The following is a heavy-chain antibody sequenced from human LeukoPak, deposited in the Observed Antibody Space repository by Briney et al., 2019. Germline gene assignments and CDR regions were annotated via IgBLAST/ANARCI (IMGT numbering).Heavy chain of an antibody. V-gene: IGHV1-8*01. CDR3: ARSVAGQGY. CDR2: INPNSDNT. J-gene: IGHJ4*02. Sequence: ASVKDSCKASGYTFSSFDMNSVRQAPGQGLAWMGWINPNSDNTVYGQKFQGRLTLTRDTSTSTVYMELSSLTSDNTAVYFCARSVAGQGYWGQGTLVTVSS. D-gene: IGHD6-19*01. CDR1: GYTFSSFD.